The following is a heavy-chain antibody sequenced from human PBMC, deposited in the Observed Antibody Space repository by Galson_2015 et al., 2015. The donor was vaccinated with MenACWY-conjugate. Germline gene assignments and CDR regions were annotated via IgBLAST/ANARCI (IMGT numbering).Heavy chain of an antibody. V-gene: IGHV6-1*01. J-gene: IGHJ6*01. CDR1: GDSVSSNSAT. Sequence: CAISGDSVSSNSATWTWFRQSPAGGLEWLGRTYYRSKWNIDYAVSMKSRITINPDTSGNQFSLQLNSVTPEDAAVYYCAKYGAYVPPHNYRGVDVWGQGTTVIVSS. D-gene: IGHD4-17*01. CDR2: TYYRSKWNI. CDR3: AKYGAYVPPHNYRGVDV.